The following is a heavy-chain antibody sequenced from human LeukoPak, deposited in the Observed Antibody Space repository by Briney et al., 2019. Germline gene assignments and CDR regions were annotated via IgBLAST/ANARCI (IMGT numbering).Heavy chain of an antibody. D-gene: IGHD3-9*01. CDR1: GYTFTGYY. CDR3: ARDTGPYDILTFYYGMDV. Sequence: ASVTVSCKASGYTFTGYYMHWVRQAPGQGLEWMGWINPNSGGTNYAQKFQGRVTMTRDTSISTAYMGLSRLRSDDTAVYYCARDTGPYDILTFYYGMDVWGQGTTVTVSS. CDR2: INPNSGGT. J-gene: IGHJ6*02. V-gene: IGHV1-2*02.